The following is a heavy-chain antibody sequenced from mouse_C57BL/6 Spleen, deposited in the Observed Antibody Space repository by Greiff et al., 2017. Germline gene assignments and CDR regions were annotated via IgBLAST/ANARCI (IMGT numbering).Heavy chain of an antibody. CDR3: ARSRLLPWFAY. CDR2: IHPNSGST. CDR1: GYTFTSYW. D-gene: IGHD1-1*01. J-gene: IGHJ3*01. V-gene: IGHV1-64*01. Sequence: QVQLKQPGAELVKPGASVKLSCKASGYTFTSYWMHWVKQRPGQGLEWIGMIHPNSGSTNYNEKFKSKATLTVDKSSSTAYMQLSSLTSEDSAVYYCARSRLLPWFAYWGQGTLVTVSA.